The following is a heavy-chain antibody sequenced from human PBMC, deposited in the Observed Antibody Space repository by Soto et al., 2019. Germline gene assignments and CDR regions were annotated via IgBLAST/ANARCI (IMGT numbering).Heavy chain of an antibody. V-gene: IGHV3-53*01. CDR2: IYSGGST. Sequence: GGSLRLSCAASGFTVSSNYMSWVHQAPGKGLEWVSVIYSGGSTYYADSVKGRFTISRDNSKNTLYLQMNSLRAEDTAVYYCARTYYYGSGSYYKDYYYYGMDVWGQGTTVTVSS. CDR1: GFTVSSNY. CDR3: ARTYYYGSGSYYKDYYYYGMDV. D-gene: IGHD3-10*01. J-gene: IGHJ6*02.